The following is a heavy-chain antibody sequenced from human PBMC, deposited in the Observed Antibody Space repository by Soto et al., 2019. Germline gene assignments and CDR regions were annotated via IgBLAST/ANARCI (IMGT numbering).Heavy chain of an antibody. CDR3: ARLGYCRSTSCRRPNSYYYDGIDV. D-gene: IGHD2-2*01. V-gene: IGHV5-51*01. J-gene: IGHJ6*02. CDR2: IYPVDSDS. CDR1: GYRFTSYW. Sequence: GESLKISCQGSGYRFTSYWIRRVRQMPGKGLERVGVIYPVDSDSRYSQSFQGHVTISAVKSISTAYLQWSSLKASDTAMYYCARLGYCRSTSCRRPNSYYYDGIDVWGQGTTVTVSS.